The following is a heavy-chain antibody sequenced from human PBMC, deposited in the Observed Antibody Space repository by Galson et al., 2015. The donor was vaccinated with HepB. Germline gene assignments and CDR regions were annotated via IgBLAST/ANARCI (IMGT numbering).Heavy chain of an antibody. CDR3: ARGGDCTSTSCYSNYLYYGMDV. J-gene: IGHJ6*02. D-gene: IGHD2-2*01. V-gene: IGHV1-18*01. Sequence: CKASGGTFSSYAISWVRQAPGQGLEWMGWISAYTGNTKYAQNLQARITMTTDTSTSTVYMELKSLRSDDTAVYYCARGGDCTSTSCYSNYLYYGMDVWGQGTTVTVSS. CDR1: GGTFSSYA. CDR2: ISAYTGNT.